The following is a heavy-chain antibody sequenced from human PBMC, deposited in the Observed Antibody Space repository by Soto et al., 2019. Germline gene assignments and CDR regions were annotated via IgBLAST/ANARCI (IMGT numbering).Heavy chain of an antibody. J-gene: IGHJ6*02. CDR3: ARHSYFYRYYGMDV. V-gene: IGHV5-10-1*01. CDR2: IDPSDSYT. Sequence: PGESLQISFKGSGYSFTSYLISWVRQMPVKGLEWMGRIDPSDSYTNYSPSFQGHVTISADKSISTAYLQWSSLKASDTAMYYCARHSYFYRYYGMDVWGQGNTVTVSS. CDR1: GYSFTSYL. D-gene: IGHD1-26*01.